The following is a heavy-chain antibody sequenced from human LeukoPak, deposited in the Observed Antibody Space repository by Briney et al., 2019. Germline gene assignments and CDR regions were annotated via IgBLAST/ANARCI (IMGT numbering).Heavy chain of an antibody. CDR2: IYANNGDT. D-gene: IGHD4-11*01. V-gene: IGHV1-2*02. CDR1: GYTFTGNY. J-gene: IGHJ4*02. Sequence: ASVNVSCKATGYTFTGNYIHWLRHAPGQGIEWMGWIYANNGDTKSAQRFQGRVTVRRDTSISTAYMDLSSLIPDDAAVYYCARDPSSVTLYFFDYWGQGTLVTVSS. CDR3: ARDPSSVTLYFFDY.